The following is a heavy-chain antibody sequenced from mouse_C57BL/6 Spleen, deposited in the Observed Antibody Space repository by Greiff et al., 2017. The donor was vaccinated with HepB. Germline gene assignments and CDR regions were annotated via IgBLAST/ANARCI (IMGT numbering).Heavy chain of an antibody. D-gene: IGHD1-1*01. Sequence: VQLQESGAELVRPGASVTLSCKASGYTFTDYEMHWVKQTPVHGLEWIGAIDPETGGTAYNQKFKGKAILTADKSSSTAYMELRSLTSEDSAVYYCTRGATVGAYYFDYWGQGTTLTVSS. CDR2: IDPETGGT. CDR3: TRGATVGAYYFDY. J-gene: IGHJ2*01. V-gene: IGHV1-15*01. CDR1: GYTFTDYE.